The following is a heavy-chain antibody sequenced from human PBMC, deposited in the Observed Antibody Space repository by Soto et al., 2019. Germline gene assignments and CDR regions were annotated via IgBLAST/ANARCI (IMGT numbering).Heavy chain of an antibody. CDR3: AREGYEVGATAEAYYFDY. CDR2: IIPIFGTA. CDR1: GGTFSSYE. V-gene: IGHV1-69*13. D-gene: IGHD1-26*01. Sequence: GASLKVSCKASGGTFSSYEISWVRQAPGQGLEWMGGIIPIFGTANYAQKFQGRVTITADESTSTAYMELSSLRSEDTAVYYCAREGYEVGATAEAYYFDYWGQGTLVTVSS. J-gene: IGHJ4*02.